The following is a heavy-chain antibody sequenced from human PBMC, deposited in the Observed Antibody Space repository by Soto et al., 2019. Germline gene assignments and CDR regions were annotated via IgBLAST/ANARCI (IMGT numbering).Heavy chain of an antibody. CDR2: IKSKIDGGTT. D-gene: IGHD5-12*01. CDR3: TPSDGYNFFDY. Sequence: EVQLVESGGGLVKPGGSLRLSCAASGFSFDNAWMNWVRQGRGKGLEWVGRIKSKIDGGTTDYAAPVKGRFTISRDDSKTTLYLEMNSLKTEDTAVYYCTPSDGYNFFDYWGKGTLLTVSS. V-gene: IGHV3-15*07. J-gene: IGHJ4*02. CDR1: GFSFDNAW.